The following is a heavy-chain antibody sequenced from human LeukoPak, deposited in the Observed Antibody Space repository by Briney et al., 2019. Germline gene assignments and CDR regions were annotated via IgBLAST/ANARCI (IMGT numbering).Heavy chain of an antibody. J-gene: IGHJ4*02. Sequence: PGGSLRLSCVVSGFTFSRFGMHWVCQAPGKGLEWVAYIWYDGSHKYYTDSVRGRFTISRDNSKNTLYLQVNSLRVEDTAVYYCAKDRRSDFVGYFDYWGQGTLVTVSS. V-gene: IGHV3-30*02. CDR3: AKDRRSDFVGYFDY. D-gene: IGHD4-23*01. CDR1: GFTFSRFG. CDR2: IWYDGSHK.